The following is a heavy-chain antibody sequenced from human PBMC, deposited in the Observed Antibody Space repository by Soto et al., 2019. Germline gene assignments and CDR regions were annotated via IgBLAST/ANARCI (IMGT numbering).Heavy chain of an antibody. D-gene: IGHD3-10*01. CDR1: GYSISSTNW. J-gene: IGHJ2*01. Sequence: QVQLQESGPGLVKPSDTLSLTCVVSGYSISSTNWWGWIRQPPGKGLEWIGYMYYSGGAYYNPSLKSRVTMSVDTSKNQFSLKLSSVTAVDTAVYYCARIGSMVRGVSTWYFDLWGRGTLVTVSS. V-gene: IGHV4-28*01. CDR2: MYYSGGA. CDR3: ARIGSMVRGVSTWYFDL.